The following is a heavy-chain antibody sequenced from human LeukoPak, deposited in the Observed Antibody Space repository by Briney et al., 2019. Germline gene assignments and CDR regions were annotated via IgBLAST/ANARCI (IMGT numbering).Heavy chain of an antibody. D-gene: IGHD3-10*01. J-gene: IGHJ4*02. CDR1: GYTFSSYN. Sequence: ASVKVSCKASGYTFSSYNMHWVRQAPGQRLEWMGWINAGNGNTKFSQKFQGRVTITRDTSASTGYMELSSLRSEDTAVYYCAFRGVSDDFDSWGQGTLVTVSS. CDR3: AFRGVSDDFDS. CDR2: INAGNGNT. V-gene: IGHV1-3*01.